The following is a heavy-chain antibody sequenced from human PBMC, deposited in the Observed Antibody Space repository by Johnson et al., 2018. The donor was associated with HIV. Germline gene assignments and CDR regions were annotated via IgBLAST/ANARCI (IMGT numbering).Heavy chain of an antibody. J-gene: IGHJ3*02. CDR1: GFTFSNSD. CDR3: ARDGQLGAFDI. D-gene: IGHD1-1*01. V-gene: IGHV3-66*01. Sequence: MQLVESGGGLVQPGGSLRLSCAASGFTFSNSDMNWVRQAPGKGLEWVSVIYSGGSTYYADSVKGRFTISRDNSKNTLYLQMNSLRAEDTAVYYCARDGQLGAFDILGQGTMVTVSS. CDR2: IYSGGST.